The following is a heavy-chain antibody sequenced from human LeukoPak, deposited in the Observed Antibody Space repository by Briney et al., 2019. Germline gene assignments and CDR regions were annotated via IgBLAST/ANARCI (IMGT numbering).Heavy chain of an antibody. J-gene: IGHJ5*02. Sequence: PSETLSLTCTVSGGSISSGSYYWSWIRQPAGRGLEWIGRIYTSGSTNYNPSLKSRVTISVDTSRNQFSLKLSSVTAADTAVYYCARGTSSTTLNWFDPWGQGTLVTVSS. CDR3: ARGTSSTTLNWFDP. V-gene: IGHV4-61*02. D-gene: IGHD2-2*01. CDR1: GGSISSGSYY. CDR2: IYTSGST.